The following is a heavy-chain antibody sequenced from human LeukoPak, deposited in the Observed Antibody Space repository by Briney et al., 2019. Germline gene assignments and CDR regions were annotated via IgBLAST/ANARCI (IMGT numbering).Heavy chain of an antibody. CDR3: ANAQRQYGSGSARN. Sequence: GGSLRLSCAASGFTFSSYGMHWVRQAPGKGLVWVAVIWYDGSNKYYADSVKGRFTISRDNSKTTMYLQMNSLRAEDTAVYYCANAQRQYGSGSARNWGQGTLVPVSS. D-gene: IGHD3-10*01. V-gene: IGHV3-33*06. J-gene: IGHJ4*02. CDR1: GFTFSSYG. CDR2: IWYDGSNK.